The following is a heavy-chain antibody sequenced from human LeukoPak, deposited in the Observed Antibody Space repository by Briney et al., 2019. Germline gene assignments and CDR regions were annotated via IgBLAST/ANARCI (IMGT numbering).Heavy chain of an antibody. CDR1: GLAFSSHW. Sequence: PGGSLRLSCAASGLAFSSHWMHWVRQDPGKGLVWVSRITNDGSSTTYADSVKGRFIISRDNAKDTLYLQMNSLRTEDTAVYYCAREYNSGPKQTDAFDIWGQGTVVTVSS. CDR2: ITNDGSST. D-gene: IGHD3-22*01. J-gene: IGHJ3*02. CDR3: AREYNSGPKQTDAFDI. V-gene: IGHV3-74*01.